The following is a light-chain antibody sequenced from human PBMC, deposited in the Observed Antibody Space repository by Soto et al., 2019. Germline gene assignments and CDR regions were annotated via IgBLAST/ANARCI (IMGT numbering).Light chain of an antibody. CDR1: TSNIGNNY. V-gene: IGLV1-51*01. Sequence: QSVLTQPPSVSAAPGQKVTISFSGITSNIGNNYVSWYQQRPGTAPKLLIYENDKRPSGIPDRFSGSKSGTSATLDITGLQTGDEADYYCGAWDTSLSVGVFGGGTKLTVL. CDR2: END. CDR3: GAWDTSLSVGV. J-gene: IGLJ2*01.